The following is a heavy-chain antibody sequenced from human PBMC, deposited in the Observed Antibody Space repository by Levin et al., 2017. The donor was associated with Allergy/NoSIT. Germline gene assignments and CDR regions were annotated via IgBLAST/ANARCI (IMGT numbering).Heavy chain of an antibody. Sequence: SETLSLTCTVSGGSISSYYWSWIRQPPGKGLEWIGYIYYSGSTNYNPSLKSRVTISVDTSKNQFSLKLSSVTAADTAVYYCARQVGGYFDYWGQGTLVTVSS. J-gene: IGHJ4*02. V-gene: IGHV4-59*08. CDR1: GGSISSYY. CDR3: ARQVGGYFDY. CDR2: IYYSGST. D-gene: IGHD3-10*01.